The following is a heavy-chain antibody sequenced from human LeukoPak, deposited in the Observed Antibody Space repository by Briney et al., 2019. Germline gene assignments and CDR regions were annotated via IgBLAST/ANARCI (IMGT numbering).Heavy chain of an antibody. D-gene: IGHD2-2*01. CDR3: AKDWGMGDQLLRIDY. CDR2: ISSNGDST. Sequence: PGGSLLLSCSVSGFTFSSYAMHWVRQAPGKGLEYVSSISSNGDSTYYADSVKGRFTISRDNSKNTLFLQMSSLRAEDTAVYYCAKDWGMGDQLLRIDYWGQGTLVTVSS. CDR1: GFTFSSYA. V-gene: IGHV3-64D*09. J-gene: IGHJ4*02.